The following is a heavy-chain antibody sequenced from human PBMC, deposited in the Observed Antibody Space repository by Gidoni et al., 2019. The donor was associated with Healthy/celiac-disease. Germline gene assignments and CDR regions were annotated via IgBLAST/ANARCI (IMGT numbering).Heavy chain of an antibody. J-gene: IGHJ4*02. D-gene: IGHD2-2*01. Sequence: QVQLQESGPGLVKPSETLSLTCTVSGGSISSYYWSWIRQPPGKGLEWIGYIYYSGSTDYNPSLKSRVTISVDTSKNQFSLKLSSVTAADTAVYYCARVAPCMRTSCPIDYWGQGTLVTVSS. V-gene: IGHV4-59*01. CDR3: ARVAPCMRTSCPIDY. CDR2: IYYSGST. CDR1: GGSISSYY.